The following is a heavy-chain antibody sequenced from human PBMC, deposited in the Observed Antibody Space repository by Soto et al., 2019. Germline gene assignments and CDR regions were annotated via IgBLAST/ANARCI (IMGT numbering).Heavy chain of an antibody. CDR2: IRSKANSYAT. CDR3: SGLSTIFGVESYYCLYMDV. Sequence: EVQLVESGGGLVQPGESLKLSCAASGFTFSGSAMHWVRQASGKGLEWVGRIRSKANSYATEYAASVKGRFTISRDDSKNTAYLQMNSLKTEDTAVYYCSGLSTIFGVESYYCLYMDVWGKGTTVTVSS. V-gene: IGHV3-73*01. D-gene: IGHD3-3*01. J-gene: IGHJ6*03. CDR1: GFTFSGSA.